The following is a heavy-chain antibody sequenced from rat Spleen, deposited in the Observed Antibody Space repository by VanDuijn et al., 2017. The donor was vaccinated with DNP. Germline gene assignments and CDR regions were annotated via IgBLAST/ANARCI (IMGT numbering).Heavy chain of an antibody. CDR2: ISYDVGSN. Sequence: EVQLVESGGGLVQPGRSLKLSCAASGFTFSDYYMAWVRQAPTKGLEWVAYISYDVGSNYYGDSVKGRFTISRENEKSTLYLQMNSLRYEDMATYYCARYSFRRVWDYWGQGVSVTVSS. D-gene: IGHD1-11*01. CDR1: GFTFSDYY. J-gene: IGHJ2*01. V-gene: IGHV5-22*01. CDR3: ARYSFRRVWDY.